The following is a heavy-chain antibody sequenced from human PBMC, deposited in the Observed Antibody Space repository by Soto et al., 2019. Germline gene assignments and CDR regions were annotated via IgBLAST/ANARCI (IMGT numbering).Heavy chain of an antibody. Sequence: QVQLQESGPGLVKPSQTLSLTCTVSGGSISSGGYYWSWIRQHPGKGLEWIGYIYYSGSTYYNPSLKSRVTLSVDTSKNQFSLKLSSVTVADTAVYYCAREISYYDSSGYYYVYFDYWGQGTLVTVSS. J-gene: IGHJ4*02. CDR3: AREISYYDSSGYYYVYFDY. CDR1: GGSISSGGYY. CDR2: IYYSGST. D-gene: IGHD3-22*01. V-gene: IGHV4-31*03.